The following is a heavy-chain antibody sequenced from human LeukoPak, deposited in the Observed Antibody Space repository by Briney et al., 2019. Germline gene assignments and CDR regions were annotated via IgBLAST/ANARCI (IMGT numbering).Heavy chain of an antibody. CDR3: ARSPDWDPFDY. CDR1: GGSISSGGYY. V-gene: IGHV4-31*03. D-gene: IGHD3-9*01. CDR2: IYYSGST. Sequence: SETLSLTCTVSGGSISSGGYYWSWIRQHPGKGLEWIGYIYYSGSTYYNPSLKSRVTISVDTSKNQFSLKLRSVTAADTAVYYCARSPDWDPFDYWGQGTLVTVSS. J-gene: IGHJ4*02.